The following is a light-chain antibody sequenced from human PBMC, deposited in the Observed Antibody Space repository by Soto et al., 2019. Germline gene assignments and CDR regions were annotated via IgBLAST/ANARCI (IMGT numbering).Light chain of an antibody. V-gene: IGKV3-20*01. Sequence: EIVLTQSPGTLSLSSGERATLSCRASQSVSSSYLAWYQQKPGQAPRLLMYEAASRATGIPGRFSGSGSGIDFTLTISRLEPEDFAVYYCQQYVSSPWTFGQGTKVEIK. CDR1: QSVSSSY. CDR3: QQYVSSPWT. CDR2: EAA. J-gene: IGKJ1*01.